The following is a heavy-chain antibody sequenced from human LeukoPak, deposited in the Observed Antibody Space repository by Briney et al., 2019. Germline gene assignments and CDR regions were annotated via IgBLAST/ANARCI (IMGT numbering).Heavy chain of an antibody. D-gene: IGHD3-22*01. J-gene: IGHJ4*02. CDR3: TRDTTYYYDSSGYRLFDY. Sequence: GGSLRLSCTASGFTFGDYAMGWVRQAPGKGLEWVGFIRSKAYGGITEYAASVKGRFTISRDDSKSIAYLQMNSLKTEDTAVYYCTRDTTYYYDSSGYRLFDYWGQGTLVTVSS. CDR2: IRSKAYGGIT. CDR1: GFTFGDYA. V-gene: IGHV3-49*04.